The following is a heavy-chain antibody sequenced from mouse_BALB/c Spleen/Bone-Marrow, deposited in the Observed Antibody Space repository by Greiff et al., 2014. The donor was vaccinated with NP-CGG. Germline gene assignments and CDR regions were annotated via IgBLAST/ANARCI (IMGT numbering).Heavy chain of an antibody. D-gene: IGHD2-2*01. Sequence: QVQLKESGAELVRPGASVTLSCKASGYKFTDYEMHWVKQTPVHGLEWIGSIDPETGGTAYNQNFKGKATLTADRSSTTAYMELRSLTSEDSAVYYCTRKGIYFGYDVPMDYWGQGTSVTVSS. CDR3: TRKGIYFGYDVPMDY. J-gene: IGHJ4*01. V-gene: IGHV1-15*01. CDR1: GYKFTDYE. CDR2: IDPETGGT.